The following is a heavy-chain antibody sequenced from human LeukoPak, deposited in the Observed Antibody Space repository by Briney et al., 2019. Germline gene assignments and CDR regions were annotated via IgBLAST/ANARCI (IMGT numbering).Heavy chain of an antibody. J-gene: IGHJ4*02. D-gene: IGHD6-19*01. CDR2: IWHDGSDK. CDR1: GFTFSSYG. CDR3: AKNLYSSGWSGLDY. Sequence: GGSLRLSCAASGFTFSSYGMYWVRQAPGKGLEWVAVIWHDGSDKYYADSVKGRFTISRDNSKNTLYLQMNSLRGEDTAVYYCAKNLYSSGWSGLDYWGQGTLVSVSS. V-gene: IGHV3-33*06.